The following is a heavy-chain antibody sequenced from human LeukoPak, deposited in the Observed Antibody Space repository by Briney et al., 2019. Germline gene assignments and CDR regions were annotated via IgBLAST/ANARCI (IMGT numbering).Heavy chain of an antibody. CDR3: ARVASTTCDCPDYFDY. J-gene: IGHJ4*02. V-gene: IGHV1-18*01. D-gene: IGHD2-2*01. CDR2: ISAYTGNT. CDR1: GYTFTTFG. Sequence: ASVKVSCKASGYTFTTFGITWVRQAPGQGLEWMGWISAYTGNTNYEPKFQGRVTMTTDTSTSTAHMELRSLTSDDTAVYYCARVASTTCDCPDYFDYWGQGTLVTVSS.